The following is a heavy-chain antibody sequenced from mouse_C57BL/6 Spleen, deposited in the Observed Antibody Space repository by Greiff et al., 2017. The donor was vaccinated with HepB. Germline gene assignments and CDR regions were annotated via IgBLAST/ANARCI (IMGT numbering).Heavy chain of an antibody. V-gene: IGHV1-72*01. CDR2: IDPNSGGT. Sequence: QVQLQQPGAELVKPGASVKLSCTASGYTFTSYWMHWVKQRPGRGLEWSGRIDPNSGGTKYNETFTSKATLTVDKPSSPAYMQLSSLTSEDSAVYDCAREGNSLEDFDYWGQGTTLTVSS. CDR1: GYTFTSYW. CDR3: AREGNSLEDFDY. J-gene: IGHJ2*01. D-gene: IGHD3-1*01.